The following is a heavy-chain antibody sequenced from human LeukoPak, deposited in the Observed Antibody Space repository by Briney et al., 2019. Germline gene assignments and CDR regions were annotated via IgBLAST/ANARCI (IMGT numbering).Heavy chain of an antibody. J-gene: IGHJ6*03. CDR3: ATELDPTSTNNPHFYYHMDV. CDR2: VCYSGST. V-gene: IGHV4-59*01. Sequence: SETLSLTCTVSGDSISAYTWSWIRQPPGKGLEWIGSVCYSGSTNYNPSLKSRVTISIDTTKKWFSLILPAVTAADTAVYYCATELDPTSTNNPHFYYHMDVWGKGTTVTVSS. D-gene: IGHD1/OR15-1a*01. CDR1: GDSISAYT.